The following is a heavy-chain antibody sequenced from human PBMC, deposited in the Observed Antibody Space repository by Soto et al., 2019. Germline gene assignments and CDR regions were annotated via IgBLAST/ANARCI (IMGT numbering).Heavy chain of an antibody. CDR3: ASTADYYGSGKF. CDR2: ISWNSGSI. D-gene: IGHD3-10*01. CDR1: GFNFDDYA. Sequence: GGSLRLSCAASGFNFDDYAMHWVWQAPGKGLEWVSGISWNSGSIDYADSVKGRFTISRDNAKNSLYLQMSSLRADDTALYYCASTADYYGSGKFWGQGTMVTVSS. V-gene: IGHV3-9*01. J-gene: IGHJ3*01.